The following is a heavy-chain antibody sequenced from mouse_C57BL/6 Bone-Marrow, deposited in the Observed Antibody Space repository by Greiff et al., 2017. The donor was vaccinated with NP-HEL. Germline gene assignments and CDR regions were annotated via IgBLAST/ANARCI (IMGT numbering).Heavy chain of an antibody. CDR3: ARVLTSYYYGSSYDYAMDY. J-gene: IGHJ4*01. CDR2: INPNYGTT. V-gene: IGHV1-39*01. Sequence: EVQLQQSGPELVKPGASVKISCKASGYSFTDYNMNWVKQSNGKSLEWIGVINPNYGTTSYNQKFKGKATLTVDQSSSTAYMQLNSLTSEDSAVYYCARVLTSYYYGSSYDYAMDYWGQGTSVTVSS. D-gene: IGHD1-1*01. CDR1: GYSFTDYN.